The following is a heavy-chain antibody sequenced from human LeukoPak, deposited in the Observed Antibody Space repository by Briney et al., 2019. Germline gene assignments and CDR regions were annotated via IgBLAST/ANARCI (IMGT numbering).Heavy chain of an antibody. V-gene: IGHV3-33*01. D-gene: IGHD3-10*01. CDR2: IQYDGSKT. CDR1: GFTFSHYS. CDR3: ARESKESYGSSFYF. Sequence: GRSLRLSCAGSGFTFSHYSMHWVRQAPGKGLEWVAGIQYDGSKTYYGDSVKGRFSISRDNSRNTLYLQMSSLRAEDTAVYYCARESKESYGSSFYFWGQGTLVTVSS. J-gene: IGHJ4*02.